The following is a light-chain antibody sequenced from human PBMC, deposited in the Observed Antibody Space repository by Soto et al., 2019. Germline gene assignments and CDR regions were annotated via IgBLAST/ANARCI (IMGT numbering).Light chain of an antibody. J-gene: IGKJ4*01. Sequence: EIVMTQSPATLSVSPGEGATLSCKASQNVYNNLAWYQQRPGQPPRLLIYDASTRATGISARFSGSGYGTEFTLTISSLQFEDLADDFCQQCRNWPLTFGGGTKVAIK. CDR1: QNVYNN. CDR2: DAS. CDR3: QQCRNWPLT. V-gene: IGKV3-15*01.